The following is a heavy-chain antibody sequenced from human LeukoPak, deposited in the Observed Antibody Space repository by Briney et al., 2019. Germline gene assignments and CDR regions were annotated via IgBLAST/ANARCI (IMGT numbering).Heavy chain of an antibody. J-gene: IGHJ4*02. CDR3: ARGKRRFDY. CDR1: GFNFSDCY. CDR2: ISSSGFST. V-gene: IGHV3-11*01. Sequence: GFLRLSCAASGFNFSDCYMSWIRQAPGKGLEWVSYISSSGFSTYYAGSVKGRFTISRDNARNSLYLQMNSLAPEDTALYYCARGKRRFDYWGQGTLVSVSS.